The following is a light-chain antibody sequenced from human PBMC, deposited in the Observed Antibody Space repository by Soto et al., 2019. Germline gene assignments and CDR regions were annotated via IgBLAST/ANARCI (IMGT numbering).Light chain of an antibody. CDR1: SSNIGAGYD. J-gene: IGLJ1*01. CDR3: QSYDSSLSEV. CDR2: GNS. Sequence: SVLKPPPSVSWAPGQKVTISCTGSSSNIGAGYDVHWYQQLPGTAPKLLIYGNSNRPSGVPDRFSGSKSGTSASLAITGLQAEDEADYYCQSYDSSLSEVFGTGTKVT. V-gene: IGLV1-40*01.